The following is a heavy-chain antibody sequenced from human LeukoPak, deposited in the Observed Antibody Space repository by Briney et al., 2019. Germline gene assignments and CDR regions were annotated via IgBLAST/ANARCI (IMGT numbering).Heavy chain of an antibody. CDR3: ARGYGSGSYLY. CDR1: GFTFDDYG. D-gene: IGHD3-10*01. J-gene: IGHJ4*02. CDR2: INWNGGRT. Sequence: GVSLRLSCAASGFTFDDYGMSWVRQAPGKGLEWVSGINWNGGRTGCADSVKGRFTISRDNAKNSLYLQMNSLRAEDTALYYCARGYGSGSYLYWGQGTLVSVSS. V-gene: IGHV3-20*04.